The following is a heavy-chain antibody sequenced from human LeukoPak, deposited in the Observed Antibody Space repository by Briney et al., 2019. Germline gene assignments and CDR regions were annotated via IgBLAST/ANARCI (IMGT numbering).Heavy chain of an antibody. V-gene: IGHV3-53*01. CDR3: ARDRWASGYYDY. J-gene: IGHJ4*02. CDR1: GFTVSSNY. Sequence: GGSLRLSCAASGFTVSSNYMSWVRQAPGKGLEWVSVIYRGGSTYYSDSVTGRCTISRDNSNNTLYLQMNSLRAEDTAVYYCARDRWASGYYDYWGQGTLVTVSS. D-gene: IGHD3-22*01. CDR2: IYRGGST.